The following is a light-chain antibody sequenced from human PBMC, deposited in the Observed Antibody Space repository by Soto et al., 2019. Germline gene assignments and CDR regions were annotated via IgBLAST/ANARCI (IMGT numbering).Light chain of an antibody. CDR1: QNIDTW. J-gene: IGKJ1*01. CDR3: QQYESYLT. Sequence: DMQMTQSPSTLSASVGDRVTITCRASQNIDTWLAWYQQKPGKAPKLLIYKTSSLETGVPSRFSGSGSGTEFNFTISSLQPDDFATYYCQQYESYLTFGQGTKVEIK. CDR2: KTS. V-gene: IGKV1-5*03.